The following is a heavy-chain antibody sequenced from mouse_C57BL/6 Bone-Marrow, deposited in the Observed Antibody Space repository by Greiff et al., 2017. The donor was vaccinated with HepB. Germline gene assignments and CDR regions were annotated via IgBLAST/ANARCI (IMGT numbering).Heavy chain of an antibody. CDR1: GFTFSDYG. V-gene: IGHV5-17*01. CDR3: AIYDYDGPYYFDY. J-gene: IGHJ2*01. Sequence: EVKLMESGGGLVKPGGSLKLSCAASGFTFSDYGMHWVRQAPEKGLEWVAYISSGSSTIYYADTVKGRFTISRDNAKNTLFLQMTSLRSEDTAMYYCAIYDYDGPYYFDYWGQGTTLTVSS. D-gene: IGHD2-4*01. CDR2: ISSGSSTI.